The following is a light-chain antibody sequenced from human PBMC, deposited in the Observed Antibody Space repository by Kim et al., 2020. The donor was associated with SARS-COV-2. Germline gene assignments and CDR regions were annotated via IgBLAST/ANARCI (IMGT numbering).Light chain of an antibody. J-gene: IGKJ4*01. V-gene: IGKV1-12*01. CDR1: RGLSTS. CDR2: GAS. CDR3: QQTNSFPLT. Sequence: ASVGDRVTIACRASRGLSTSLAWYQQKPGKAPKLLVYGASSLHSGVPSRFSGSGSGTDFTLTISSLQPEDFATYYCQQTNSFPLTFGGGTRVEIK.